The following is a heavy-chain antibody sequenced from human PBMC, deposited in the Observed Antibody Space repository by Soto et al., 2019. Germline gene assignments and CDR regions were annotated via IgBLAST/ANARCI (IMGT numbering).Heavy chain of an antibody. D-gene: IGHD2-21*01. CDR3: ARVTGDRYYYYYMDV. V-gene: IGHV3-33*05. CDR1: GFTFSNYD. J-gene: IGHJ6*03. CDR2: ISYDGTKT. Sequence: QLQLVESGGGVVQPGRSLRLSCAASGFTFSNYDMHWARQAPGKGLEWVAGISYDGTKTYYADSVTGRFTVSRDNSKNTLYLQMHSLRVEDTAVYYCARVTGDRYYYYYMDVWGKGTTVTGSS.